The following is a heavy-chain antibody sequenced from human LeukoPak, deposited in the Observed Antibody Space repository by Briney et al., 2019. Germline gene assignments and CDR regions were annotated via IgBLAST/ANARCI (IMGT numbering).Heavy chain of an antibody. Sequence: GASVKVSCKASGYTFTSYGISWVRQAPGQGLEWMGWISAYNGNTNYAQKLQGRVTMTTDTSTSTAYMELRSLRSDDTAVYYCARGWQYYDILTGYSGLDYWGQGTLVTVSS. CDR2: ISAYNGNT. D-gene: IGHD3-9*01. V-gene: IGHV1-18*01. J-gene: IGHJ4*02. CDR3: ARGWQYYDILTGYSGLDY. CDR1: GYTFTSYG.